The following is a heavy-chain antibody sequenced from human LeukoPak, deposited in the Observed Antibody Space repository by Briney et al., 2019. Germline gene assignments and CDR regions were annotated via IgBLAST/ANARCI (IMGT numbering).Heavy chain of an antibody. D-gene: IGHD2-2*01. CDR3: ARPRGCGSARCNNFDY. CDR1: GFTFSNYA. CDR2: ISGSGGST. V-gene: IGHV3-23*01. Sequence: GGSLRLSCAASGFTFSNYAMSWVRQAPGKGLEWVSVISGSGGSTYYVDSVQGRFTISRDNSKNTLFLQMDSLRAEDTAVYYCARPRGCGSARCNNFDYWGQGTLVTVSS. J-gene: IGHJ4*02.